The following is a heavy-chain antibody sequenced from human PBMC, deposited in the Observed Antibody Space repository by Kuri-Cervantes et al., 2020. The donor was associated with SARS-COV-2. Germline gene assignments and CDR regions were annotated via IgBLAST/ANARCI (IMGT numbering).Heavy chain of an antibody. J-gene: IGHJ4*02. D-gene: IGHD5-12*01. CDR3: ARDPGSGYDYGFDY. CDR1: GYTFTSYG. Sequence: ASVKVSCKASGYTFTSYGISWVRQAPGQGLEWMGWISAYNGNTNYAQKFQGRVTMTRDTSISTAYMELSRLRSDDTAVYYCARDPGSGYDYGFDYWGQGTLVTVSS. CDR2: ISAYNGNT. V-gene: IGHV1-18*01.